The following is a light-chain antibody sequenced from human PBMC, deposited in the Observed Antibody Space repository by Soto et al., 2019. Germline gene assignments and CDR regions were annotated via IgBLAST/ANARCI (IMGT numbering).Light chain of an antibody. V-gene: IGKV1-5*01. Sequence: DIQMTQSPSTLSASVGDRVTITCRASQSFSGTLAWYQQKPGKAPKLLIYDASSLERGVPSRFSGSGSGTEFTLTISSLQPDDSATYYCQQSDTYSRTFGQGTKVVFK. CDR1: QSFSGT. J-gene: IGKJ1*01. CDR2: DAS. CDR3: QQSDTYSRT.